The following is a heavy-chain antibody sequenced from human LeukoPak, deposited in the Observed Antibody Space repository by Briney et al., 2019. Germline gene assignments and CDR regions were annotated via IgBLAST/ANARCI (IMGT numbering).Heavy chain of an antibody. CDR3: ARLHGAAVYFDY. V-gene: IGHV4-39*01. Sequence: SETLSLTCTVSGGSISSSSYYWGWIRQPPGKGLEWIGSIYYSGSTYYNPSLKGRVTISVDTSKNQFSLKLSSVTAADTAVYYCARLHGAAVYFDYWGQGTLVTVSS. J-gene: IGHJ4*02. D-gene: IGHD6-13*01. CDR2: IYYSGST. CDR1: GGSISSSSYY.